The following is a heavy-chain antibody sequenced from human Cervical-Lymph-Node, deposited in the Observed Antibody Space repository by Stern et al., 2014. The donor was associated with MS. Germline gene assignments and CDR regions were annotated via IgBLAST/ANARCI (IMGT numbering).Heavy chain of an antibody. D-gene: IGHD5-18*01. Sequence: VQLVESGPGLVKPSQTLSLTCTVSGDSINSGSFYWSWIRQPAGKGLEWIGRIWPSGSAFYFPSLKSRAAISIDTPQNQFSLKLPSVTAADTAIYFCASGYRFFDYWGQGILVTVSS. J-gene: IGHJ4*02. CDR3: ASGYRFFDY. V-gene: IGHV4-61*02. CDR2: IWPSGSA. CDR1: GDSINSGSFY.